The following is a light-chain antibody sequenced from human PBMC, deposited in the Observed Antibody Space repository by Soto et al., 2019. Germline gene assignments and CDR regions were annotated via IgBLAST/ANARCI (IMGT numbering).Light chain of an antibody. CDR2: AAS. CDR3: QQFNDYPLT. CDR1: QTISGY. J-gene: IGKJ5*01. V-gene: IGKV1-39*01. Sequence: DIQMTQSPSSLSASVGDRVTSTFRTSQTISGYLNWYQQKPGKAPKLVIYAASTVESGVPSRFSGSGSGTDFTLTISSLQPEDFATYYCQQFNDYPLTFGQGTRLEIK.